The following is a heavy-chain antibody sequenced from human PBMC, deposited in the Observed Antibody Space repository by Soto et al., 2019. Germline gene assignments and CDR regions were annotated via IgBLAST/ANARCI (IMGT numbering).Heavy chain of an antibody. J-gene: IGHJ5*02. Sequence: SETLSVTCTVSGGSISSDDWSGIRQPPGKGLEWIGYIYYSGSTNYNPSLKSRVTISVDTSKNQFSLKLSSVTAADTAVYYCARGRIPYYDILTGLIDPWGQGTLVTVS. V-gene: IGHV4-59*01. CDR1: GGSISSDD. CDR2: IYYSGST. CDR3: ARGRIPYYDILTGLIDP. D-gene: IGHD3-9*01.